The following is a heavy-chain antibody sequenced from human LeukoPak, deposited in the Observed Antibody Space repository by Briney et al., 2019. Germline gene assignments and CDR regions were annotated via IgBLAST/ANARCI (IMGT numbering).Heavy chain of an antibody. V-gene: IGHV1-8*01. Sequence: RASVKVSXXXXXXXXTSYXINWVRQATGQGLEWMGWMNPNSGNTGYAQKFQGRVTMTRNTSISTAYMELSSLRSEDTAVYYCASAIFPYGWFDPWGQGTLVTVSS. CDR3: ASAIFPYGWFDP. J-gene: IGHJ5*02. D-gene: IGHD3-3*01. CDR1: XXXXTSYX. CDR2: MNPNSGNT.